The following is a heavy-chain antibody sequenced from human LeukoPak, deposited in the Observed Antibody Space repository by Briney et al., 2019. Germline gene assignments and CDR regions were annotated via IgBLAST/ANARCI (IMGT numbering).Heavy chain of an antibody. D-gene: IGHD6-19*01. J-gene: IGHJ2*01. CDR3: ARNSSGWSFDL. CDR2: IYQSGST. CDR1: GGSISGSSHY. Sequence: PSETLSLTCTVSGGSISGSSHYWGWIRQPPGTGLEWIGSIYQSGSTHYNFYLRSRVTISVDTSKNQFSLKLSSVTAADTSVYYCARNSSGWSFDLWGRGTLVTVS. V-gene: IGHV4-39*01.